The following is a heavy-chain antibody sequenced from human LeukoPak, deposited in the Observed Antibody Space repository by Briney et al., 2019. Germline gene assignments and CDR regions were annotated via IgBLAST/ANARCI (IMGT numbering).Heavy chain of an antibody. CDR3: ARDVAQANYDSSAYPFDY. D-gene: IGHD3-22*01. CDR1: GGSISSSSYY. CDR2: IYYSGST. J-gene: IGHJ4*02. V-gene: IGHV4-39*07. Sequence: PSETLSLTCTVSGGSISSSSYYWGWIRQPPGKGLEWIGSIYYSGSTYYNPSLKSRVTISVDTSKNQFSLKLSSVTAADTAVYYCARDVAQANYDSSAYPFDYWGQGTLVTVSS.